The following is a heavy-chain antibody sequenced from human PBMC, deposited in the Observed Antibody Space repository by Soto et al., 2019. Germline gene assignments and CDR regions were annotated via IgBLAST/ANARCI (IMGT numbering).Heavy chain of an antibody. J-gene: IGHJ6*02. CDR1: GXTFSSYA. CDR2: ISGSGGST. Sequence: GSLRLSCAASGXTFSSYAMSWVRQAPGKGLELVSAISGSGGSTYYADSVNGMFTISRDNSKNTLYLQMNSLRSEDTAVYYCAKDRSSSWRTYYYYYYGMDVWGQGTTVTVSS. V-gene: IGHV3-23*01. D-gene: IGHD6-13*01. CDR3: AKDRSSSWRTYYYYYYGMDV.